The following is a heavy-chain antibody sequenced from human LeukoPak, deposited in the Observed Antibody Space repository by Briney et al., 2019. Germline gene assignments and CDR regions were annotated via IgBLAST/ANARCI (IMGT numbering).Heavy chain of an antibody. Sequence: SETLSLTCTVSGGSISSSSYYWGWIRQPPGKGLEWIGSIYYSASTYYNPSLKSRVTISVDTSKNQFSLKLSSVTAADTAVYYCARVRYASLDYWGQGTLVTVSS. CDR2: IYYSAST. J-gene: IGHJ4*02. V-gene: IGHV4-39*07. D-gene: IGHD5-12*01. CDR3: ARVRYASLDY. CDR1: GGSISSSSYY.